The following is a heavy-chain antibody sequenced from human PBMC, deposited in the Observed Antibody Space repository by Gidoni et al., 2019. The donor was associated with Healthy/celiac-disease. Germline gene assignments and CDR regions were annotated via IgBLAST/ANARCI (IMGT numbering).Heavy chain of an antibody. J-gene: IGHJ4*02. CDR1: GGPFSRYT. CDR3: ATEDYDYVWGSYRHLGY. V-gene: IGHV1-69*02. D-gene: IGHD3-16*02. CDR2: IIPILGIA. Sequence: QVQLVQSGAEVKKPGSSVKVSCKASGGPFSRYTISWVRQAPGQGLEWMGRIIPILGIANYAQKFQGRVTITADKSTSTAYMELSSLRSEDTAVYYCATEDYDYVWGSYRHLGYWGQGTLVTVSS.